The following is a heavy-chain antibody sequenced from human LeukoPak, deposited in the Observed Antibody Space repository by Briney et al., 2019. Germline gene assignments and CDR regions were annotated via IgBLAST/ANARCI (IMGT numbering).Heavy chain of an antibody. J-gene: IGHJ4*02. V-gene: IGHV4-34*01. D-gene: IGHD7-27*01. CDR1: GGSFSGYY. Sequence: SETLSLTCAVYGGSFSGYYWSWIRQPPGKGLEWIGEINHSGSTNYNPSLKSRVTISVDTSKNQFSLKLRSVTAADTAVYYCARLPANWGTFDYWGQGTLVTVSS. CDR2: INHSGST. CDR3: ARLPANWGTFDY.